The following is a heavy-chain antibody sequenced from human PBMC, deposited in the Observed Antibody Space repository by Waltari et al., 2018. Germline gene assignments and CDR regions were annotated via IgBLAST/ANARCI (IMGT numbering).Heavy chain of an antibody. J-gene: IGHJ4*02. D-gene: IGHD6-13*01. V-gene: IGHV4-59*11. Sequence: QVQLQESGPGLVKPSETLSLTCTVSGGSISSHYWSWIRQPPGKGLEWIGYIYYRGSTNYNPSLKSRVTISVDTSKNQFSLKLSSVTAADTAVYYCARDRGGGIAASWGQGTLVTVSS. CDR1: GGSISSHY. CDR2: IYYRGST. CDR3: ARDRGGGIAAS.